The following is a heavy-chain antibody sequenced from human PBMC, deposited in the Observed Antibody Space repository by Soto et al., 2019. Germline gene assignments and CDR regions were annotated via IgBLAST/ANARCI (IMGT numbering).Heavy chain of an antibody. CDR1: GGIFSNYA. D-gene: IGHD1-1*01. CDR2: IIPIYGIT. CDR3: AKEVGTTHYYNYIMDV. V-gene: IGHV1-69*01. J-gene: IGHJ6*01. Sequence: QVQLVQSGAEVKKPGSSVKVSCKASGGIFSNYAISWVRQAPGQGLEWMGGIIPIYGITKYAQKFQGRVTITADESTTTVYMEQSSLRSDDTAVYYCAKEVGTTHYYNYIMDVWGQGTSVIVSA.